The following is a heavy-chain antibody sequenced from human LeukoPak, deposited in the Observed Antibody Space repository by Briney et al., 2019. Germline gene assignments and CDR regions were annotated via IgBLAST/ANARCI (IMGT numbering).Heavy chain of an antibody. CDR3: ARTRLSLGLYGMDV. CDR1: GGSISSYY. Sequence: PSETQSLTCTVSGGSISSYYWSWIRQPPGKGLEWIGYIYYSGSTNYNPSLKSRVTISVDTSKNQFSLKLSSVTAADTAVYYCARTRLSLGLYGMDVWGQGTTVTVSS. J-gene: IGHJ6*02. V-gene: IGHV4-59*08. D-gene: IGHD3-16*01. CDR2: IYYSGST.